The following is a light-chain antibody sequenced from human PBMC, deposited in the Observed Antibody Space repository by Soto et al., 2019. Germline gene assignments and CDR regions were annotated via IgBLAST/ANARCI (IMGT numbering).Light chain of an antibody. V-gene: IGKV1-39*01. CDR2: GAS. CDR3: QQSYSSPPLYT. J-gene: IGKJ2*01. CDR1: QYISTY. Sequence: DIQMTQSPSSLSASVGDRVTITCRAKQYISTYLNWYQQKRGKAPKLLIYGASSLQSGVPSRFSGSGSGTDFTLTISSLQPEDFATYYCQQSYSSPPLYTFGQGTKLEIK.